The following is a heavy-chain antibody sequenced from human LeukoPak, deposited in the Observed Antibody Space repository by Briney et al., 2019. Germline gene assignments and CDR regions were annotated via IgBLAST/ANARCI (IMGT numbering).Heavy chain of an antibody. CDR3: ARHRPDSSGYYSSLHFDY. CDR2: IIPIFGTA. V-gene: IGHV1-69*06. J-gene: IGHJ4*02. Sequence: SVKVSCKASGGTFSSYAISWVRQAPGQGLEWMGGIIPIFGTANYAQKFQGRVTITADKSTSTAYMELSSLRSEDTAVYYCARHRPDSSGYYSSLHFDYWGQGTLVTVSS. CDR1: GGTFSSYA. D-gene: IGHD3-22*01.